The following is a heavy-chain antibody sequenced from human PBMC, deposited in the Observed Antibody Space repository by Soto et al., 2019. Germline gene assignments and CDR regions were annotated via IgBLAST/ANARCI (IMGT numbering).Heavy chain of an antibody. V-gene: IGHV1-18*01. CDR2: ISAYNGNT. CDR1: GYTFTSYG. D-gene: IGHD1-26*01. CDR3: GRVEGGGGSYFFDY. Sequence: QVQLVQSGAEVKKPGASVKVSCKASGYTFTSYGISWVRQAPGQGLEWMGWISAYNGNTNYAQKLQGRVTMTTDTPKSTAYMERRSLRSDDTAVYYCGRVEGGGGSYFFDYWGQGTLVTVSS. J-gene: IGHJ4*02.